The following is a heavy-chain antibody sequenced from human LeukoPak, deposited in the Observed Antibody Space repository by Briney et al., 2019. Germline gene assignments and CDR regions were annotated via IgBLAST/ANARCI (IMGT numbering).Heavy chain of an antibody. V-gene: IGHV1-18*01. CDR1: GYTFITYG. Sequence: GASVKVSCKASGYTFITYGITWVRQAPGQGLEWMGWISAYNGNIDYAQKFQGRVTMTTDTSTTTAYMELRSLRSDDTAVYYCARRLDYSGTNPAYYSYMDVWGKGTTVTVSS. CDR2: ISAYNGNI. J-gene: IGHJ6*03. CDR3: ARRLDYSGTNPAYYSYMDV. D-gene: IGHD4-23*01.